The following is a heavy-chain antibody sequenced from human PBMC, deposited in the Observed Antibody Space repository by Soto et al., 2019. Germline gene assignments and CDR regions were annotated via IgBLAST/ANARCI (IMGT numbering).Heavy chain of an antibody. CDR1: GGSIYRSGYY. CDR3: GKVLVGATGHTDSDS. J-gene: IGHJ4*02. CDR2: IDYNGVT. Sequence: SETLSLTCTVSGGSIYRSGYYWGWTRQPPGRGLEWIGNIDYNGVTYSNPSLKSRVTISRDTSKNQFSLKLTSVTAADTALYYCGKVLVGATGHTDSDSWGPGTLVTVSS. D-gene: IGHD2-15*01. V-gene: IGHV4-39*01.